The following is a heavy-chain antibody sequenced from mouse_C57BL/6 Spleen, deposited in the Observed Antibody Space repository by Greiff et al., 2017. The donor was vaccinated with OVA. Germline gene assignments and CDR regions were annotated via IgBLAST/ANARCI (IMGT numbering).Heavy chain of an antibody. CDR3: ARWDVRFAY. V-gene: IGHV1-69*01. CDR1: GYTFTSYW. J-gene: IGHJ3*01. CDR2: IDPSDSYT. Sequence: QQSCKASGYTFTSYWMHWVKQRPGQGLEWIGEIDPSDSYTNYNQKFKGKSTLTVDKSSSTAYMQLSSLTSEDSAVYYCARWDVRFAYWGQGTLVTVSA. D-gene: IGHD4-1*01.